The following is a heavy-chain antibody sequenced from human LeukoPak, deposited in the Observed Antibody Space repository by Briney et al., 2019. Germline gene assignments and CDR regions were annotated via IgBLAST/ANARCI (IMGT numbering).Heavy chain of an antibody. D-gene: IGHD4-23*01. CDR1: GTSFSGYH. V-gene: IGHV4-34*01. Sequence: PSETLSLTCAVHGTSFSGYHWNWIRQLPGRGLEWIGEINDRGLTNYNPSLESRVTISVDTSKKQFSLKLSSVTAADTAVYYCARDTTTVVNIPYYFDFWGQGTLVTVSS. CDR3: ARDTTTVVNIPYYFDF. J-gene: IGHJ4*02. CDR2: INDRGLT.